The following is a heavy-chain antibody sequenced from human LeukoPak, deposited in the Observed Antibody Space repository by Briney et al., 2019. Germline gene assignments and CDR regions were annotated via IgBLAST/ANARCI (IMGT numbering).Heavy chain of an antibody. D-gene: IGHD3-9*01. CDR2: MNPNSGNT. CDR3: ARTDYDILTGYYRMNNWFDP. Sequence: ASVKVSCKASGYTFTSYDINWVRQATGQGLEWMGWMNPNSGNTGYAQKFQGRVTMTRDTSISTAYMELSRLRSDDTAVYYCARTDYDILTGYYRMNNWFDPWGQGTLVTVSS. CDR1: GYTFTSYD. V-gene: IGHV1-8*02. J-gene: IGHJ5*02.